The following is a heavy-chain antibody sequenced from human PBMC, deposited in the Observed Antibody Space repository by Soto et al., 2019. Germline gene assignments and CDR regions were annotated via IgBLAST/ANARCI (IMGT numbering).Heavy chain of an antibody. CDR2: VYYSGTT. Sequence: PSETLSLTCSVSGGSVSDKTYYWSWIRQPPGKRLEWIGYVYYSGTTNYNPSLKSRVTISVDLSKNRFSLRLSSVTTADTALYYSARAPDVHNTLRSRYFFDYWGQGTLVTVSS. CDR3: ARAPDVHNTLRSRYFFDY. CDR1: GGSVSDKTYY. D-gene: IGHD2-2*02. J-gene: IGHJ4*02. V-gene: IGHV4-61*01.